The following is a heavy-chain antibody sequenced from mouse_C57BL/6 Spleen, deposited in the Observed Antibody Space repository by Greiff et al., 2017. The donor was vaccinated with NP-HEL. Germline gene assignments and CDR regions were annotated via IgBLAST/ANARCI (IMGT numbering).Heavy chain of an antibody. CDR1: GFTFSSYA. CDR3: TRVGGIYYDYDVGDYAMDY. Sequence: DVKLVESGEGLVKPGGSLKLSCAASGFTFSSYAMSWVRQTPEKRLEWVAYISSGGDYIYYADTVKGRFTNSRDNARNTLYLQMSSLKSEDTAMYYCTRVGGIYYDYDVGDYAMDYWGQRTSVTVSS. D-gene: IGHD2-4*01. J-gene: IGHJ4*01. V-gene: IGHV5-9-1*02. CDR2: ISSGGDYI.